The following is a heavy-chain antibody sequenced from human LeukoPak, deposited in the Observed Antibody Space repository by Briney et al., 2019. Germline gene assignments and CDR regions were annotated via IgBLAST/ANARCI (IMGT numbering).Heavy chain of an antibody. J-gene: IGHJ4*02. CDR3: ARTSRYRPFDS. V-gene: IGHV4-59*08. CDR2: IYYSGST. D-gene: IGHD2-2*02. Sequence: SETLSLPCTVSVGSNSSYYWSWIRQPPGKGLEWSGYIYYSGSTNYNPSLKSRVTISVDTSKNQFSLKLSSVTAADTAVYYCARTSRYRPFDSWGQRTLGTVSS. CDR1: VGSNSSYY.